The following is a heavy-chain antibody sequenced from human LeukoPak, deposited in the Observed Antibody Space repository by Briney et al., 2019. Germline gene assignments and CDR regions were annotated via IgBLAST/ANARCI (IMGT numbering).Heavy chain of an antibody. D-gene: IGHD3-22*01. J-gene: IGHJ5*02. V-gene: IGHV4-30-4*01. CDR3: ARDAYDSSGYWRWWFDP. CDR1: GGSISSGDYY. Sequence: SETLSLTCTVSGGSISSGDYYWSWLRQPPGTGLEWIGYIYYSGSTYYNPSLKSRVTISVDTSKNQFSLKLSSVTAADTAVYYCARDAYDSSGYWRWWFDPWGQGTLVTVSS. CDR2: IYYSGST.